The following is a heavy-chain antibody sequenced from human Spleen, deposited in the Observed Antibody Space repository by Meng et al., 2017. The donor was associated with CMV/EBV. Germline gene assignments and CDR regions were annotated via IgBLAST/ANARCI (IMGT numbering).Heavy chain of an antibody. Sequence: GESLKISCAASGFTFSDYYMSWIRQAPGKGLEWVSYISSSSSPIYYADSVKGRFTISRDNSKNTLYLRMNSLRAEDSAVYYCARPQYSASYFGPFDYWGQGTLVTVSS. J-gene: IGHJ4*02. V-gene: IGHV3-11*04. CDR1: GFTFSDYY. CDR2: ISSSSSPI. CDR3: ARPQYSASYFGPFDY. D-gene: IGHD1-26*01.